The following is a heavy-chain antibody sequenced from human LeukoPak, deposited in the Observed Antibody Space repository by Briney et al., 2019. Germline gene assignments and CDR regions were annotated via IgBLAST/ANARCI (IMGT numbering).Heavy chain of an antibody. CDR2: INPGGSSI. J-gene: IGHJ4*02. CDR1: GFTFSSYL. Sequence: RGSLRLSCAASGFTFSSYLMHWVRQVPGKGLVWVARINPGGSSITYADSVKGRFTISRDNAKNTLYLQMDSLRAEDTGVYYCARSNQADDYWGQGTLVTVSS. V-gene: IGHV3-74*01. D-gene: IGHD1-14*01. CDR3: ARSNQADDY.